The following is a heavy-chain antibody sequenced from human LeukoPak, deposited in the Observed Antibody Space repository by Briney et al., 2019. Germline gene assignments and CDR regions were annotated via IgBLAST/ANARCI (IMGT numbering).Heavy chain of an antibody. CDR2: ISAYNGNT. V-gene: IGHV1-18*01. J-gene: IGHJ4*02. CDR3: ARVRAYYDILTGYYYFDY. D-gene: IGHD3-9*01. Sequence: GASVKVSCKASGYTFTSYGISWVRQAPGQGLEWMGWISAYNGNTNYAQKLQGRVTMTTDTSTSTAYMELRRLRSDDTAVYYCARVRAYYDILTGYYYFDYWGQGTLVTVSS. CDR1: GYTFTSYG.